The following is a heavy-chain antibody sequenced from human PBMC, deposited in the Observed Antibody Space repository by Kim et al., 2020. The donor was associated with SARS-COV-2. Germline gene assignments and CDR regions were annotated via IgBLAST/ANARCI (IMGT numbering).Heavy chain of an antibody. CDR3: ARLKKTGPEFDY. J-gene: IGHJ4*02. V-gene: IGHV5-51*01. Sequence: SDSPSFQGQVTISADKSISTAYLQWSSLKASDTAMYYCARLKKTGPEFDYWGQGTLVTVSS.